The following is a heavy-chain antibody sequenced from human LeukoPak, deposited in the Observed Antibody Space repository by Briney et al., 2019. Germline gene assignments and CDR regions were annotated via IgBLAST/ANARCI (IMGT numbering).Heavy chain of an antibody. Sequence: SETLSLTCTVSVDSISTYYGNWIRQPPGKALEWIGYIYYSGSTNYNPSLTGRVTMSVDTSKNQLSLKLSSVTAADTAVYYCAREYNYYDSSGWDAFEIWGQGTMVTVSS. CDR1: VDSISTYY. CDR2: IYYSGST. D-gene: IGHD3-22*01. J-gene: IGHJ3*02. V-gene: IGHV4-59*01. CDR3: AREYNYYDSSGWDAFEI.